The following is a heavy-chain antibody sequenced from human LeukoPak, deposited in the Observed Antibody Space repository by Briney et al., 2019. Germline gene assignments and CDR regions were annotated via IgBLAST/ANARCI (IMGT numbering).Heavy chain of an antibody. V-gene: IGHV4-39*01. D-gene: IGHD1-1*01. J-gene: IGHJ5*02. CDR1: GGSIINTNYY. Sequence: SETLSLTCTVSGGSIINTNYYWDWIRQPPGKGLEWIGTIYYSGSTDYNPSLKSRVTISVDTSKNQFSLRLSSVTAADTAVYYCARQHTTGTYRFDPWGQGTLVTVSS. CDR2: IYYSGST. CDR3: ARQHTTGTYRFDP.